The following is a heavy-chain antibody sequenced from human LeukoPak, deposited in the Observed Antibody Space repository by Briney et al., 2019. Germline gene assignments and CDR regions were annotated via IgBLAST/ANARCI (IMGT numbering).Heavy chain of an antibody. CDR1: GFTFSSYS. D-gene: IGHD1-26*01. V-gene: IGHV3-21*01. Sequence: GGSLRLSCAASGFTFSSYSMNWVRQAPGRGLEWVSSISSSSIYIYYADSVKGRFTISRDNAKKSLYLQMNSLRAEDTAVYYCARDILGSQTPFDYWGQGTLVTVSS. CDR2: ISSSSIYI. J-gene: IGHJ4*02. CDR3: ARDILGSQTPFDY.